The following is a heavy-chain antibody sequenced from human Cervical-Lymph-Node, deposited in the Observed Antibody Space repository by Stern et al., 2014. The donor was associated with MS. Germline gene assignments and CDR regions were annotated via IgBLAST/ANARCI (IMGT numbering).Heavy chain of an antibody. CDR1: GYTLTSYY. D-gene: IGHD6-13*01. CDR3: TRDIAAAATGFDY. J-gene: IGHJ4*02. V-gene: IGHV1-46*01. Sequence: QVQLVESGTAVKKPGTSVKVSCKASGYTLTSYYIHWVRQAPGQGLEWMGIISPSSGTTTYAQKFQGRVTLTRDTSTSTFYMDLSSLRSEDTAVYFCTRDIAAAATGFDYWGQGTLVTVSS. CDR2: ISPSSGTT.